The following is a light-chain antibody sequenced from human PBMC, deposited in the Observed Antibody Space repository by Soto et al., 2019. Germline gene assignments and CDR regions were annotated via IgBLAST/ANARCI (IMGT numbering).Light chain of an antibody. Sequence: QSVLTQPPSVSGAPGQRVTISCTGSSSNIGAGYDVHWYQQFPGTTPKFLIYGNTNRPSGVPDRFSASKSGTSASLDITGLQAEDEAEYFCQSYDSSLTVVSGGGTKLTVL. J-gene: IGLJ2*01. CDR1: SSNIGAGYD. CDR3: QSYDSSLTVV. V-gene: IGLV1-40*01. CDR2: GNT.